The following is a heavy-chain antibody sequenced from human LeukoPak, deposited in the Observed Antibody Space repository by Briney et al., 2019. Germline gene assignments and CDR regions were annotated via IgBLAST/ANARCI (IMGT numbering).Heavy chain of an antibody. CDR1: GFTFSSYS. D-gene: IGHD3-10*01. V-gene: IGHV3-21*04. CDR3: AKGKNTGSYLSHVDY. J-gene: IGHJ4*02. CDR2: ISSSSTYI. Sequence: GGSLRLSCAASGFTFSSYSMNWVRQAPGKGLEWVSSISSSSTYIYFADSVKGRFTISRDNAKNSLYLQMNSLRTEDTALYYCAKGKNTGSYLSHVDYWGQGTLVTVSS.